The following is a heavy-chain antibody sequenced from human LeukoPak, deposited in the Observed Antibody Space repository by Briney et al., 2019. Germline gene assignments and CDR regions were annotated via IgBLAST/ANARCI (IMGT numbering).Heavy chain of an antibody. D-gene: IGHD3-22*01. J-gene: IGHJ4*02. V-gene: IGHV4-59*01. CDR1: GDSISGNY. CDR3: ARVFHDSSGYPLDY. CDR2: TYYSGNT. Sequence: PSETLSLTCTVSGDSISGNYWTWIRQPPGKGLEWIGYTYYSGNTNYNPSLKSRVTISVDTSKNQFSLKVSSVTAADTAVYYCARVFHDSSGYPLDYWGQGTLVTVSS.